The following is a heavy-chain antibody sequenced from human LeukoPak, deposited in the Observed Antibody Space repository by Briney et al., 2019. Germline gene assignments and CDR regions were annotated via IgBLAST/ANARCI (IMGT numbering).Heavy chain of an antibody. CDR2: IIPILGMA. CDR1: GGTFSSYT. V-gene: IGHV1-69*02. D-gene: IGHD3-22*01. J-gene: IGHJ4*02. CDR3: ARSMTLYDSSGYYYD. Sequence: GASVKVSCKASGGTFSSYTISLVRQAPGQGLEWMGRIIPILGMANYAQKFQGRVTITADKSTSTAYIELSSLRSEDTAVYYCARSMTLYDSSGYYYDWGQGTLVTVSS.